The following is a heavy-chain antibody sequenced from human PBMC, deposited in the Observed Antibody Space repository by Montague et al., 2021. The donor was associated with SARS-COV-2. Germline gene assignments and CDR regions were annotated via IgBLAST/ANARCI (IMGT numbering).Heavy chain of an antibody. CDR2: IYASGNT. Sequence: SETLSLTCTVSGGSISNYYWSWIRQPAGKGLEWIGRIYASGNTNYNPSLRSRVTISVDTSKNHFTLRLSSVTAADTAVYYCANFRRTQLLLGTLYYGMDVWGQGTTVTVSS. CDR1: GGSISNYY. V-gene: IGHV4-4*07. D-gene: IGHD2-15*01. CDR3: ANFRRTQLLLGTLYYGMDV. J-gene: IGHJ6*02.